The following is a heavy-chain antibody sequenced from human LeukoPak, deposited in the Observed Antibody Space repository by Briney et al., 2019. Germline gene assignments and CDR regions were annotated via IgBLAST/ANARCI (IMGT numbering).Heavy chain of an antibody. V-gene: IGHV1-2*04. CDR2: INPNSGGT. CDR3: ARGALWFGELSVAY. D-gene: IGHD3-10*01. CDR1: GYTFTGYY. Sequence: ASVKVSCKASGYTFTGYYMHWVRQAPGQGLEGMGWINPNSGGTNYAQKFQGWVTMTRDTSISTAYMEPSRLRSDDTAVYYCARGALWFGELSVAYWGQGTLVTVSS. J-gene: IGHJ4*02.